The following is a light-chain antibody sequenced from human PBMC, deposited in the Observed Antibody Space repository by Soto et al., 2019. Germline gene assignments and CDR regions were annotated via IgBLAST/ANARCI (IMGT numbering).Light chain of an antibody. J-gene: IGLJ2*01. V-gene: IGLV2-14*01. Sequence: QAVVTQPASVSGSPGQSITISCTGTSSDVGGYNYVSWYQQNPGKAPKLMIYEVSNRPSGVSNRFSGSKSGNTASLTISGLQAEDEADYYCSSYRSSSIVVFGGGTKLTVL. CDR2: EVS. CDR3: SSYRSSSIVV. CDR1: SSDVGGYNY.